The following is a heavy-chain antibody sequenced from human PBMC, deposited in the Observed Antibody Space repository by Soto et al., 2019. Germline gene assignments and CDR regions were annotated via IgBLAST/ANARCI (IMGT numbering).Heavy chain of an antibody. Sequence: EVQLVESGGGLVKPGGSLRLSCAASGFTFSRYSMNWVRQAPGKGLEWVAAISSSSSYIDYADSVKGRITISRDNAKNSLYLQMNSLRAEDTAVYYCAKAKWFGGNYGMDVWGQGTTVTVSS. D-gene: IGHD3-10*01. CDR1: GFTFSRYS. J-gene: IGHJ6*02. CDR3: AKAKWFGGNYGMDV. V-gene: IGHV3-21*01. CDR2: ISSSSSYI.